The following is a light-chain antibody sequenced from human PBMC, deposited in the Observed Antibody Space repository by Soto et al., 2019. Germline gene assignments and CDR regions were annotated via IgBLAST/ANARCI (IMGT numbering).Light chain of an antibody. V-gene: IGLV2-14*01. CDR3: SSYTSTSTPFV. CDR1: SSDVGGYNS. Sequence: QSALTQPASVSGSPGQSITISCTGTSSDVGGYNSVSWYQQHPGKAPKLILYEVTNRPSGVSNRFSGSKSGNTASLTISGLQGEDEADYYCSSYTSTSTPFVFGTGTKVTVL. J-gene: IGLJ1*01. CDR2: EVT.